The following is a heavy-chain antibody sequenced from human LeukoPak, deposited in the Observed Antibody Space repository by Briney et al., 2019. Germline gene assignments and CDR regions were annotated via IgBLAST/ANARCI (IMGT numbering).Heavy chain of an antibody. CDR2: ISGSGGST. CDR3: ASADYYDSRAYFDY. V-gene: IGHV3-23*01. Sequence: PGGSLRLSCAASGFTFNNYAMSWVRQAPGKGLEWVSAISGSGGSTYYADSVKGRFTISRDNSKNTLYLQMNSLRAEDTAVYYCASADYYDSRAYFDYWGQGTLVTVSS. D-gene: IGHD3-22*01. CDR1: GFTFNNYA. J-gene: IGHJ4*02.